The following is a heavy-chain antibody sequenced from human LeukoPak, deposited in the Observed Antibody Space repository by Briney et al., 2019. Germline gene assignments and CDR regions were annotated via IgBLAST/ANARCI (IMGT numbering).Heavy chain of an antibody. CDR3: AKHLGATNTYIFFGLDV. V-gene: IGHV3-9*01. D-gene: IGHD1-26*01. J-gene: IGHJ6*02. CDR2: IYWNGGRT. Sequence: TGGSLRLSCAATGFTFKDYAMHWVRQPPGKGLEWASGIYWNGGRTDYADSVKGRFTISRDNAKNSLYLQMTSLRPEDTALYYCAKHLGATNTYIFFGLDVWGQGTTVTVSS. CDR1: GFTFKDYA.